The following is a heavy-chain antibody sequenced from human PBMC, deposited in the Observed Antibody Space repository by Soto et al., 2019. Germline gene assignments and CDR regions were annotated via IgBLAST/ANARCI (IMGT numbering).Heavy chain of an antibody. CDR1: GVTFSSYA. CDR3: ARGGYCTNGVCYGGRYYGMDV. V-gene: IGHV1-69*13. J-gene: IGHJ6*02. D-gene: IGHD2-8*01. CDR2: IIPIFGTA. Sequence: SVKVSCKASGVTFSSYAISWVRQAPGQGLEWMGGIIPIFGTANYAQKFQGRVTITADESTSTAYMELSSLRSEDTAVYYCARGGYCTNGVCYGGRYYGMDVWGQGITVTVSS.